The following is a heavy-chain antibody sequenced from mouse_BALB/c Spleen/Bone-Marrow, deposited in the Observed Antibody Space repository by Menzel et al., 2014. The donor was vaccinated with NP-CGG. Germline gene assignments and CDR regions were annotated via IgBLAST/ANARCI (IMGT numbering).Heavy chain of an antibody. CDR2: ISSGGSYT. V-gene: IGHV5-9-4*01. J-gene: IGHJ4*01. Sequence: EVKLVESGGGLVKPGGSLKLSCAASGFTFSSYAMSWVRQSPEKRLEWVAEISSGGSYTYYPDTVTGRFTISRDNAKNTLCLEMSSLRSEDTAMYYCAREGLRRRAAMDYWGQGTSGTVSS. D-gene: IGHD2-4*01. CDR1: GFTFSSYA. CDR3: AREGLRRRAAMDY.